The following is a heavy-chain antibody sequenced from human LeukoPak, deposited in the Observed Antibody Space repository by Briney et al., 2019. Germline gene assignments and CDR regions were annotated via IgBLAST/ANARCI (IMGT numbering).Heavy chain of an antibody. V-gene: IGHV3-23*01. CDR2: ISGSGGST. D-gene: IGHD3-9*01. CDR1: GFTFSSYA. CDR3: TTVIGYDILTGYYIWDPRDY. J-gene: IGHJ4*02. Sequence: GGSLRLSCAASGFTFSSYAMSWVRQAPGKGLEWVSAISGSGGSTYYADSVKGRFTISRDNSKNTLYLQMNSLKTEDTAVYYCTTVIGYDILTGYYIWDPRDYWGQGTLVTVSS.